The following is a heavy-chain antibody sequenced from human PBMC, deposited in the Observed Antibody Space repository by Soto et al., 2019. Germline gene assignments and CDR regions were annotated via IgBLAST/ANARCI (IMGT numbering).Heavy chain of an antibody. CDR3: ARKWFGEPTLFDY. D-gene: IGHD3-10*01. CDR2: IYYSGST. CDR1: GGSISSYY. V-gene: IGHV4-59*01. J-gene: IGHJ4*02. Sequence: QVQLQESGPGLVKPSETLSLTCTVSGGSISSYYWSWIRQPPGKGLEWIGYIYYSGSTNYNPSLKSRVTISVDTSKIQFSLKLSSVTAADTAVYYCARKWFGEPTLFDYWGQGTLVTVSS.